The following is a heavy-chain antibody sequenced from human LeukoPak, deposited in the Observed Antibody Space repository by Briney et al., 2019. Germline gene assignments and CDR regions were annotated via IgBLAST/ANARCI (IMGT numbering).Heavy chain of an antibody. Sequence: SETLSLTCTVTDYSISSGYFWGWIRQPPGTGLEWIGMIFHGGSTYYNPSLESRVTLSKDTSKNQFSLRLTSMTAADTAIYYCARLSVAYDPYYFDFWGQGTLVAVSS. CDR3: ARLSVAYDPYYFDF. V-gene: IGHV4-38-2*02. D-gene: IGHD5-12*01. CDR2: IFHGGST. J-gene: IGHJ4*02. CDR1: DYSISSGYF.